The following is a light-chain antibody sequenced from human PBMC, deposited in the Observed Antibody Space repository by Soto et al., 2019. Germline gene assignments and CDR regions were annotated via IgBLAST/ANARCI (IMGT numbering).Light chain of an antibody. CDR2: VAS. CDR1: QSVSSSY. Sequence: EIVLTQSPGTLSLSPGERATLSCGASQSVSSSYLAWYQQKPGQAPRLLIYVASSRAPGIPARFSGSGSGTDFTLTISRLEPEDFAVYYCQQYGSSPRTFGQGTKVDIK. J-gene: IGKJ1*01. V-gene: IGKV3-20*01. CDR3: QQYGSSPRT.